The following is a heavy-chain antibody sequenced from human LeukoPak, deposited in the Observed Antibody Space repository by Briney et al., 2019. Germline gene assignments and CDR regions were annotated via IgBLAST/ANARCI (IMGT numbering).Heavy chain of an antibody. CDR2: ISYDGSNK. V-gene: IGHV3-30*04. CDR1: GFTFTGYA. J-gene: IGHJ4*02. Sequence: GESLRLSCAGSGFTFTGYAMHWVRQAPGKGLEWVAVISYDGSNKYYADSVEGRFTISRDNPKNTLYLQMSSLRAEDTAVYYCATDYGKDPLYFDYWGQGTLVTVSS. CDR3: ATDYGKDPLYFDY. D-gene: IGHD3-16*01.